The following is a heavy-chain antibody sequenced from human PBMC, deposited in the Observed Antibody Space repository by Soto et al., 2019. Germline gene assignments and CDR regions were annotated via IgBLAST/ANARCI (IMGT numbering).Heavy chain of an antibody. CDR1: GFSFSDHY. V-gene: IGHV3-72*01. D-gene: IGHD1-26*01. Sequence: DVQLVQSGGGLVQPGGSLRLSCVGSGFSFSDHYMDWVRQAPGKGLEWVARIRKETNGYSTQYAASVKGRFTISRDDSKNSVFIQGNSLNADDTGVYYCARGGSCRPFAYWGQGTLVTVSS. CDR2: IRKETNGYST. CDR3: ARGGSCRPFAY. J-gene: IGHJ4*02.